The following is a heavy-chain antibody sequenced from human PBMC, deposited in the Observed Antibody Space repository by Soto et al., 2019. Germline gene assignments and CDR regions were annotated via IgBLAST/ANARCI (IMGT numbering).Heavy chain of an antibody. J-gene: IGHJ4*02. Sequence: QVQLVQSGAEVKKPGASVKVSCKASGYTFTIYGISWVRQAPGQGLEGMGWISGYNGNTAYAQNLQDRVTLTTDASTSSVYMELRSLRSDDTAVYYCARVDYYDSSGYYGYWGQGTLITVSS. D-gene: IGHD3-22*01. V-gene: IGHV1-18*04. CDR3: ARVDYYDSSGYYGY. CDR2: ISGYNGNT. CDR1: GYTFTIYG.